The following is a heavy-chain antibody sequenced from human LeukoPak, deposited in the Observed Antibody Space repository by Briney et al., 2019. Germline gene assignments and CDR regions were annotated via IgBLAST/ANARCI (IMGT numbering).Heavy chain of an antibody. CDR2: XXPNSGNT. CDR1: GYTFTSYD. V-gene: IGHV1-8*01. Sequence: GASVKVSCKASGYTFTSYDINWVRQATGQGLEWMXXXXPNSGNTGYAQKFQGRVTMTRNTSISTAYMELSSLRSEDTAVYYCARNRGYCSSTSCYQVANYWGQGTLVTVSS. CDR3: ARNRGYCSSTSCYQVANY. D-gene: IGHD2-2*01. J-gene: IGHJ4*02.